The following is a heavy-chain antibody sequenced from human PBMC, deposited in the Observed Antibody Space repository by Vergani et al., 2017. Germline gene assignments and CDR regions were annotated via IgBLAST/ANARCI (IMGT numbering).Heavy chain of an antibody. CDR3: ARARYCSSTGCQYVPLTGPFDY. CDR2: ISSSSSYI. D-gene: IGHD2-2*01. Sequence: EVQLVESGGGLVKPGGSLRLSCAASGFTFSSYSMNWVRQAPGKGLEWVSSISSSSSYIYYADSVKGRFTISRDNAKNSLYLQMNSLRAEDTAVYYCARARYCSSTGCQYVPLTGPFDYWGQGTLVTVSS. CDR1: GFTFSSYS. V-gene: IGHV3-21*01. J-gene: IGHJ4*02.